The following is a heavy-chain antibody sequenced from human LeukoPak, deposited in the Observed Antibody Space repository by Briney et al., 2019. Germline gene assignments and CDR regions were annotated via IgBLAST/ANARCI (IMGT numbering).Heavy chain of an antibody. Sequence: SENLSLTCTVSGGSISSHYWSWVRQPPGKGLEWIGYIYYTGSTKYNPSLKSQVTISVDTSKNQFSLKLSSVTTGDTALYYCARQGGYGDSTHLDYWGRGTLVTVSS. D-gene: IGHD4-17*01. CDR1: GGSISSHY. V-gene: IGHV4-59*11. CDR2: IYYTGST. J-gene: IGHJ4*02. CDR3: ARQGGYGDSTHLDY.